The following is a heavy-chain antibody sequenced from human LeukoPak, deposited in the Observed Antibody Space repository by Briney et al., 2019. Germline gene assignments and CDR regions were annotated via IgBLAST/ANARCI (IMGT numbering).Heavy chain of an antibody. V-gene: IGHV1-2*02. D-gene: IGHD3-10*01. CDR2: INSYSGGT. J-gene: IGHJ5*02. Sequence: ASVKVSCKASGYTFSGYYMHWVRQAPGQGLEWMGWINSYSGGTNYAQNFQGRVTMTRDRSISTAYMELSRLRSEDTAVYYCARDSRRSGSYYNAGWFDPWGQGTLVTVSS. CDR3: ARDSRRSGSYYNAGWFDP. CDR1: GYTFSGYY.